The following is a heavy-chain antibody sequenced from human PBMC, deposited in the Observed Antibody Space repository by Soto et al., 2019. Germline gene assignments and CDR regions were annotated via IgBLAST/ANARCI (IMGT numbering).Heavy chain of an antibody. CDR1: GGSISSYY. CDR2: IYYSGST. Sequence: WETLSLTCTVSGGSISSYYWSWIRQPPGKGLEWIGYIYYSGSTNYNPSLKSRVTISVDTSKNQFSLKLSSVTAADTAVYYCARTDYYYDSSGYYHTPGDNWFDPWGQGTLVTVSS. CDR3: ARTDYYYDSSGYYHTPGDNWFDP. V-gene: IGHV4-59*01. D-gene: IGHD3-22*01. J-gene: IGHJ5*02.